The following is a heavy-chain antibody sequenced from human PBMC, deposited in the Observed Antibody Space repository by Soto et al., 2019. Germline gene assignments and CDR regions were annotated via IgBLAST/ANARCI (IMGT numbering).Heavy chain of an antibody. CDR2: IWYDGSNK. CDR1: GFTFSSYG. Sequence: LRLSCAASGFTFSSYGMHWVRQAPGKGLEWVAVIWYDGSNKYYADSVKGRFTISRDNSKNTLYLQMNSLRAEDTAVYYCARQSPMDYYYGMDVWGQGTTVTVSS. CDR3: ARQSPMDYYYGMDV. J-gene: IGHJ6*02. V-gene: IGHV3-33*01. D-gene: IGHD3-10*01.